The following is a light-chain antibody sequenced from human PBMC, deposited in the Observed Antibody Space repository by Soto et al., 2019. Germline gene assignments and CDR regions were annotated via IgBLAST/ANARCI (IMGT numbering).Light chain of an antibody. CDR3: SSYTSTDTLYV. V-gene: IGLV2-14*01. CDR1: RSDVGAYNY. CDR2: EVN. Sequence: QSALTQPASVSGSPGQAITISCTGTRSDVGAYNYVSWYQRHPGKAPKLLIYEVNSRPSGVSNRFSGSKSGITASLTISGLQAEDEADYFCSSYTSTDTLYVFGSGTKVTVL. J-gene: IGLJ1*01.